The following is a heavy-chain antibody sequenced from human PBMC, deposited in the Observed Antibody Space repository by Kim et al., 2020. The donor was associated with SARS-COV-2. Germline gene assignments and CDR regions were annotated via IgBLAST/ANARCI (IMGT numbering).Heavy chain of an antibody. CDR3: AGTLWFGESHYYGMDV. J-gene: IGHJ6*02. Sequence: LKSRVPISVDTYKNQFSLKLSSVTAADTAVYYCAGTLWFGESHYYGMDVWGQGTTVTVSS. V-gene: IGHV4-34*01. D-gene: IGHD3-10*01.